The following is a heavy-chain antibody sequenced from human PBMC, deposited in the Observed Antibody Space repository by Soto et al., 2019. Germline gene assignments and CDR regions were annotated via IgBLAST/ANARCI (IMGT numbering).Heavy chain of an antibody. D-gene: IGHD3-16*02. J-gene: IGHJ4*02. CDR2: INHSGST. CDR1: GGSFSGYY. CDR3: ARDGYDYVWGSYRQDY. Sequence: PSETLSLTCAVYGGSFSGYYWGWIRQPPGKGLEWIGEINHSGSTNYNPSLKSRVTISVDTSKNQFSLKLSSVTAADTAVYYCARDGYDYVWGSYRQDYWGQGPLVT. V-gene: IGHV4-34*01.